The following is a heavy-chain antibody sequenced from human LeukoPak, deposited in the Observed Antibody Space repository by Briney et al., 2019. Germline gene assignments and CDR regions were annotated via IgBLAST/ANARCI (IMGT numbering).Heavy chain of an antibody. J-gene: IGHJ4*02. CDR3: ARDTERGSVDY. V-gene: IGHV4-38-2*02. D-gene: IGHD1-14*01. CDR1: GYSISSGYY. Sequence: SETLPLTCAVSGYSISSGYYWGWIRQPPGKGLEWIGSIYHSGSTYYNPSLKSRVTISVDTSKNQFSLKLSSVTAADTAVYYCARDTERGSVDYWGQGTLVTVSS. CDR2: IYHSGST.